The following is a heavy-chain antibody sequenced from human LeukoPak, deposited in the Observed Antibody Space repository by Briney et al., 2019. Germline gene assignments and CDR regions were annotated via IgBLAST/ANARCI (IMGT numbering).Heavy chain of an antibody. J-gene: IGHJ4*02. D-gene: IGHD3-22*01. CDR1: GASFIGYY. CDR2: INHSGST. V-gene: IGHV4-34*01. Sequence: SSETLSLTCAVYGASFIGYYWSWIRQPPGKGLEWIGEINHSGSTNYHPSLKSRVTISVDTCKNQFSLKVSSVTAADTAVYYCARGEIVRDYYDTYGTFDYWGQGTLVTVSS. CDR3: ARGEIVRDYYDTYGTFDY.